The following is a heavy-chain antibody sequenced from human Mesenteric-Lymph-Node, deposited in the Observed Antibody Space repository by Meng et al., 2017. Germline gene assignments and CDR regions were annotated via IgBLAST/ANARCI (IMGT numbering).Heavy chain of an antibody. CDR2: ISAYNGNT. J-gene: IGHJ5*02. CDR1: GYTFTSYG. D-gene: IGHD3-9*01. Sequence: QVQLVQSGAEVKKPGASVKVSCKASGYTFTSYGISWVRQAPGQGLEWMGWISAYNGNTNYAQKLQGRVTMTTDTSTSTAYMELRSLRSDDTAVYYCARDTLYYDILTGYSPTNWFDPWGHGTLVTVSS. CDR3: ARDTLYYDILTGYSPTNWFDP. V-gene: IGHV1-18*01.